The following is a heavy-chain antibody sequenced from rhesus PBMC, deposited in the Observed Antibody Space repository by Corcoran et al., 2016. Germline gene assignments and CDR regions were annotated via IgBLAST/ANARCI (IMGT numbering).Heavy chain of an antibody. J-gene: IGHJ4*01. Sequence: QVQLQESGPGLVKPSETLSLTCTVSGGSISGYYYWSWLRQPPGKGLAWLGGSNGKRPTHYYKPSLKSRVNISKYTAKNQCSRKLSAVTAADTAVDYWARAGSRGVCYAAFDDWGQGVLVTVSS. CDR3: ARAGSRGVCYAAFDD. D-gene: IGHD2-39*01. V-gene: IGHV4-143*01. CDR1: GGSISGYYY. CDR2: SNGKRPTH.